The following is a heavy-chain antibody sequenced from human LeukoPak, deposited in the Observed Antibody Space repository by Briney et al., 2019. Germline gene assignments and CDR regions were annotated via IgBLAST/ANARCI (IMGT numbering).Heavy chain of an antibody. D-gene: IGHD2/OR15-2a*01. Sequence: GGSLRLSCAASRFTFSSYSMNWVRQAPGKGLEWVSYISSSSSTIYYADSVKGRFTISRDNAKNSLYLQMNSLRDEDTAVYYCARDLGDFSTHAFDYWGQGTLVTVSS. V-gene: IGHV3-48*02. J-gene: IGHJ4*02. CDR1: RFTFSSYS. CDR2: ISSSSSTI. CDR3: ARDLGDFSTHAFDY.